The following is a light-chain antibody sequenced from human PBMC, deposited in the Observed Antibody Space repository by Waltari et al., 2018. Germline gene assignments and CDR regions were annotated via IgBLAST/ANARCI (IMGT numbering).Light chain of an antibody. Sequence: QSALTQPASVSGSPGQSITISCTGSSSAVGRYNYVSCYQQYPGTAPKLIIYDVSNRPSGVSNRFSGSKSGNTASLTISGLQAEDEADYYCSSYTSSSTLVFGGGTKLTVL. J-gene: IGLJ3*02. CDR1: SSAVGRYNY. CDR3: SSYTSSSTLV. V-gene: IGLV2-14*03. CDR2: DVS.